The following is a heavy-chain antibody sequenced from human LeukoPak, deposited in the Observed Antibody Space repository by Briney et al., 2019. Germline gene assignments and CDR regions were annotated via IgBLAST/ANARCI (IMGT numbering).Heavy chain of an antibody. D-gene: IGHD3-3*01. CDR2: INPSGGTT. CDR3: AREAIFGVVREYYFDY. Sequence: ASVKVSCRTSGYTFTRYHIHWVRQAPGQGLEWMGVINPSGGTTTYAQNFQGRVTMTRDTSTITVYMELSSLRSDDTAVYYCAREAIFGVVREYYFDYWGQGTLVTVS. J-gene: IGHJ4*02. V-gene: IGHV1-46*01. CDR1: GYTFTRYH.